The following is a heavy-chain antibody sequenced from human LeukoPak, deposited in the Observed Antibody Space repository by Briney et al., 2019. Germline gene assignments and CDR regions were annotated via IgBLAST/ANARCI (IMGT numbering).Heavy chain of an antibody. CDR2: IYHSGST. V-gene: IGHV4-30-2*01. CDR1: GGSISSGGYY. CDR3: AREGLAKPEGILV. D-gene: IGHD1-14*01. J-gene: IGHJ4*02. Sequence: SQTLSLTCTVSGGSISSGGYYWSWIRQPPGKGLEWIGYIYHSGSTYYNPSLKSRVTISVDRSKNQFSLKVSSVTAADTAVYYCAREGLAKPEGILVWGQGTLVTVSS.